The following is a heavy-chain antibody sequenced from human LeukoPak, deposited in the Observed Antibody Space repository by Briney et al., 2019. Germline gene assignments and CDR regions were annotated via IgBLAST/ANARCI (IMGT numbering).Heavy chain of an antibody. Sequence: GSLRLSCAASGFTFTNFALNWVRQAPGKGLEWVAAISTSGGSTYYADSVQGRFTISRDNSKNTLFLQMNRLRGEDTAVYYCANFVDSRGQDYWGQGTVVTVSS. CDR3: ANFVDSRGQDY. CDR2: ISTSGGST. J-gene: IGHJ4*02. CDR1: GFTFTNFA. V-gene: IGHV3-23*01. D-gene: IGHD3-22*01.